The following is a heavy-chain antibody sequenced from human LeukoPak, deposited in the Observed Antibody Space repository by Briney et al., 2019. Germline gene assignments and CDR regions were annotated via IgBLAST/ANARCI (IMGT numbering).Heavy chain of an antibody. D-gene: IGHD5-18*01. CDR3: ARSLGRGYSYGHDY. V-gene: IGHV1-69*04. CDR1: GATFTSYA. CDR2: IIPILGIA. J-gene: IGHJ4*02. Sequence: SVKVSCKASGATFTSYAFSWVRQAPGQGLERMGRIIPILGIANYAQKFQGRVTITADKSTSTAYMELSSLRSEDTAVYYCARSLGRGYSYGHDYWGQGTLVTVSS.